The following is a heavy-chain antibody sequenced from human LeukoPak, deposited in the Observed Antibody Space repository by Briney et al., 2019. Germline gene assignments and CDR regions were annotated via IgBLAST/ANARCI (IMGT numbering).Heavy chain of an antibody. CDR3: ARYCGSTSCFSNDAFDI. D-gene: IGHD2-2*01. J-gene: IGHJ3*02. CDR2: VYPSGST. CDR1: GGSISTYY. V-gene: IGHV4-4*09. Sequence: SETLSLTCTVAGGSISTYYWSWIRQPPGKGLECIGHVYPSGSTNYNPSLKTRVTIPLDTSNNQFSLRLTSVTAADTAVYYCARYCGSTSCFSNDAFDIWGQGTRVTVSS.